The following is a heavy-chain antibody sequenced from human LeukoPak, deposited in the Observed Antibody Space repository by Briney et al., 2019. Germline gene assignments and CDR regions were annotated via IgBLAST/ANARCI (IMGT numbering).Heavy chain of an antibody. CDR3: ARGPDYSNYVDY. D-gene: IGHD4-11*01. CDR1: GGSISSGSYY. CDR2: ISTSGIT. Sequence: SSETLSLTCTVSGGSISSGSYYWHWIRQPAGKGLEWIGRISTSGITKYNPSLKSRVTIPVDTSENQFSLKLSSVTAADTAVYYCARGPDYSNYVDYWGQGTLVTVSS. J-gene: IGHJ4*02. V-gene: IGHV4-61*02.